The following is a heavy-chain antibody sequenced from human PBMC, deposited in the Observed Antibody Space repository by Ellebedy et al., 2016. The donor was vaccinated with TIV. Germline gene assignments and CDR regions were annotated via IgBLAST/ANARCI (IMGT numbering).Heavy chain of an antibody. CDR2: VYWDDDM. V-gene: IGHV2-5*02. CDR1: GFSLRPSGVG. D-gene: IGHD2-15*01. CDR3: VHSTRSERCSGGRCYSFDY. J-gene: IGHJ4*02. Sequence: SGPTLMKPTETLTLTCTFSGFSLRPSGVGVAWLRQNPAKALEWLALVYWDDDMSYSPSLKRRLTITKGTSRNQVGLTMTNMDPVDTATYYCVHSTRSERCSGGRCYSFDYWGKGTLVTVSS.